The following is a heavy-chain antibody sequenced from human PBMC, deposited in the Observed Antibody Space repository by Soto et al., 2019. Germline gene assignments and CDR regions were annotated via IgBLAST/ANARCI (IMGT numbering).Heavy chain of an antibody. V-gene: IGHV1-24*01. Sequence: STVKVSGKVSGYTLTYLSMHLVRHSPGKGLEWMGGFDPEDGETIYAQKFQGRVTMNEDTSTEQAYMELSSLRSEDTAVYYCATWDTYSGYDEGTFDYWGQGTLVTVSS. J-gene: IGHJ4*02. CDR1: GYTLTYLS. CDR3: ATWDTYSGYDEGTFDY. D-gene: IGHD5-12*01. CDR2: FDPEDGET.